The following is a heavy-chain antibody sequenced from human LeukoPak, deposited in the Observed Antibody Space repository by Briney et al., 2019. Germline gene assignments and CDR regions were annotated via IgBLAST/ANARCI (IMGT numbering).Heavy chain of an antibody. D-gene: IGHD2-8*01. V-gene: IGHV4-30-2*01. J-gene: IGHJ4*02. CDR3: ARGTSGLMNSDN. CDR2: IYHSGST. Sequence: TLSLTCTVSGGSISSGGYYWSWIRQPPGKGLEWIGYIYHSGSTYYNPSLKSRVTISVDRSKNQLSLKLSSVTAADTAVYYCARGTSGLMNSDNWGQGTLVIVSS. CDR1: GGSISSGGYY.